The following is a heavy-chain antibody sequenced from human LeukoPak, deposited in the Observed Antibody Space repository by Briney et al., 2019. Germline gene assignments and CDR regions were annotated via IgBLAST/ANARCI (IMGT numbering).Heavy chain of an antibody. CDR2: ISGSGGST. V-gene: IGHV3-23*01. CDR1: GFTFSSYA. J-gene: IGHJ4*02. D-gene: IGHD6-13*01. CDR3: AKVGLQQQLNY. Sequence: GGSLRLSCAASGFTFSSYAMSWVLQAPGKGLEWVSAISGSGGSTYYADSVKGRFTISRDNSKNTLYLQMNSLRAEDTAVYYCAKVGLQQQLNYWGQGTLVTVSS.